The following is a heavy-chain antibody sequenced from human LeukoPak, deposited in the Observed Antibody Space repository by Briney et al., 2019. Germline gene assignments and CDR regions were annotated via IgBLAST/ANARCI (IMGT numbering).Heavy chain of an antibody. CDR3: AKGSDYSGSYYPFDY. D-gene: IGHD1-26*01. Sequence: GGSLRLSCAASGFNFDYYAMHWVRQAPGKGLEWVSLISWDGGSTYYADSVKGRFTISRDNSKNSLYLQMNSLRTEDTALYYCAKGSDYSGSYYPFDYWGQGTLVTVSS. V-gene: IGHV3-43*01. CDR2: ISWDGGST. J-gene: IGHJ4*02. CDR1: GFNFDYYA.